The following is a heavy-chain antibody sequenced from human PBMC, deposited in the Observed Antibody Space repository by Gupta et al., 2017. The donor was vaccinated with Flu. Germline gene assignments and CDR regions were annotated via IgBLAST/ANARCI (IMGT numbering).Heavy chain of an antibody. Sequence: LRQSPGKGLEWVALISPDGSNKNYADPMKGRVTISRDNSKNTLYLEMNSLRTEDTAIYYCARAGGGHTFKSWGQGALVTVSS. J-gene: IGHJ5*02. CDR2: ISPDGSNK. D-gene: IGHD2-15*01. V-gene: IGHV3-30*04. CDR3: ARAGGGHTFKS.